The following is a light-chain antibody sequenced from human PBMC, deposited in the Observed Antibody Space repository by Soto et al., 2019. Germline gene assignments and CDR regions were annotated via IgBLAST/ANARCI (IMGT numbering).Light chain of an antibody. J-gene: IGKJ4*01. Sequence: DIVLTQSPSTLSLSQGERATLSCRASQSVSSSYLAWYQQKPGQAPRLLIYGASSRATGIPDRFSGSGSGTDFTLTISRLEPEDFAVYYCQQYGSSPFGGGTKVDIK. V-gene: IGKV3-20*01. CDR3: QQYGSSP. CDR2: GAS. CDR1: QSVSSSY.